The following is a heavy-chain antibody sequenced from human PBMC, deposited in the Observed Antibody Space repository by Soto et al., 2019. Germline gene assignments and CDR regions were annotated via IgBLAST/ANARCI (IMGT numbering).Heavy chain of an antibody. Sequence: PGGSLRLSCAASGFTFSSYAMSWVRQAPGKWLEWVSAISGSGGSTYYADSVKGRFTISRDNSKNTLYLQMNSLRAEDTAVYYCAKVVKYYYDSSGYHPSDYWGQGXLVTVYS. CDR2: ISGSGGST. V-gene: IGHV3-23*01. D-gene: IGHD3-22*01. J-gene: IGHJ4*02. CDR3: AKVVKYYYDSSGYHPSDY. CDR1: GFTFSSYA.